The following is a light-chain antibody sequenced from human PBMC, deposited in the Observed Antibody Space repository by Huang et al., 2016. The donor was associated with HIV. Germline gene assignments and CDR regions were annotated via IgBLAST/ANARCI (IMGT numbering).Light chain of an antibody. J-gene: IGKJ2*01. V-gene: IGKV3-15*01. Sequence: EIVMTQSPATLSLSPGERATLSCRASPSVNSKLAWYQQKPGQAPRRLIYGASTRANGVPGRFSGSGSGTEFTLTISSLQSEDFAVYYCQQYSKWPPNTFGQGTKLESK. CDR3: QQYSKWPPNT. CDR2: GAS. CDR1: PSVNSK.